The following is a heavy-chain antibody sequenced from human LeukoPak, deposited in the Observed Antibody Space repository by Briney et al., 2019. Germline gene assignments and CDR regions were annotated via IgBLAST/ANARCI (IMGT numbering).Heavy chain of an antibody. CDR3: ARGPSSQFRTDY. Sequence: GGSLRLSCAASGFTFSTYSMNWVRQVPGKGLEWVSYIGRSSSPIYYADSVKGRFTISRDNAKNLLYLQMNGLRAEDAAVYYCARGPSSQFRTDYWGQGTLVTVSS. CDR2: IGRSSSPI. V-gene: IGHV3-48*01. CDR1: GFTFSTYS. J-gene: IGHJ4*02. D-gene: IGHD2-2*01.